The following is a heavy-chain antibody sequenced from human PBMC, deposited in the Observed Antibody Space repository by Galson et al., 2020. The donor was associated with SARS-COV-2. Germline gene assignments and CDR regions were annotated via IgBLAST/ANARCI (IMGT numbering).Heavy chain of an antibody. CDR2: ISAYNGNT. CDR1: GYTFTSYG. D-gene: IGHD2-15*01. Sequence: ASVKVSCKASGYTFTSYGISWVRQAPGQGLEWMGWISAYNGNTNYAQKLQGRVTMTTDTSTSTAYMELRSLRSDDTAVYYCARDLGYCSGGSCYLGISGFDYWGQGTLVTVSA. CDR3: ARDLGYCSGGSCYLGISGFDY. V-gene: IGHV1-18*01. J-gene: IGHJ4*02.